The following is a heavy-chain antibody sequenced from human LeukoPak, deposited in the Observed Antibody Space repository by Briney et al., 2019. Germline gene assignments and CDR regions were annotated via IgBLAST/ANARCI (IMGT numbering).Heavy chain of an antibody. CDR1: GGSISSNY. CDR3: ARHAAVEGSSGWSPLWWFDP. D-gene: IGHD6-19*01. CDR2: MHHSGST. V-gene: IGHV4-59*08. Sequence: PSETLPLTCTVSGGSISSNYWSWVRQPPGKGLEWIGYMHHSGSTKHNPYLKSRVTIPVDTSKSQFSLKLSSVTAADTAVYYCARHAAVEGSSGWSPLWWFDPWGQGTLVTVSS. J-gene: IGHJ5*02.